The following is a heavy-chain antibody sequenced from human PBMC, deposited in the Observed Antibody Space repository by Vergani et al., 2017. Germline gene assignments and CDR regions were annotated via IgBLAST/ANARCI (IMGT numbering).Heavy chain of an antibody. Sequence: EVQLLESGGGLVQPGGSLRLSCAASGFTFSSYAMSWVRQAPGKGLVWVSAISGSGGSTYYADSVKGRFTISRDNSKNTLYLQMNSLRAEDTAVYYCAKGSFRYWYFDLWGRGTLVTVSS. CDR3: AKGSFRYWYFDL. V-gene: IGHV3-23*01. J-gene: IGHJ2*01. CDR1: GFTFSSYA. CDR2: ISGSGGST.